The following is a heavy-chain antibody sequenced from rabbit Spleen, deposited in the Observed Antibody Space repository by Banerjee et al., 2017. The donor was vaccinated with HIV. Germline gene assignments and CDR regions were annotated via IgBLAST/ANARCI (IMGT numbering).Heavy chain of an antibody. Sequence: QSLEESGGDLVKPGASLTLTCTASEFSFSSSYYMCWVRQAPGKGLEWIGCISTGSGNTAYATWAEGRFTISKTSSTTVTLQVTSLTAADTATYFCARAPADYNPYGFAFTLWGPGTLVTVS. CDR1: EFSFSSSYY. CDR2: ISTGSGNT. V-gene: IGHV1S40*01. D-gene: IGHD6-1*01. J-gene: IGHJ4*01. CDR3: ARAPADYNPYGFAFTL.